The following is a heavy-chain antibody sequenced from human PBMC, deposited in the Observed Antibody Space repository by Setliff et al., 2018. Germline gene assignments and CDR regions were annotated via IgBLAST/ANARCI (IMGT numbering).Heavy chain of an antibody. CDR3: ARDHAYGSRFYYYYYGMDV. CDR1: GFTFSRYW. CDR2: IKEDGSEK. J-gene: IGHJ6*02. D-gene: IGHD3-10*01. Sequence: GGSLRLSCVASGFTFSRYWMSWVRQAPGKGLEWVANIKEDGSEKYYMGSVKGRFTMSRDNAKNSLYLQMNSLRAEDTAVYYCARDHAYGSRFYYYYYGMDVWGQGTTVTVSS. V-gene: IGHV3-7*01.